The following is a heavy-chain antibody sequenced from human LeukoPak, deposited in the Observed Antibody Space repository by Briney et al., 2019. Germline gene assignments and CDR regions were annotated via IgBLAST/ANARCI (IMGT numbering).Heavy chain of an antibody. V-gene: IGHV4-59*01. CDR1: GGSISSYY. J-gene: IGHJ4*02. D-gene: IGHD6-19*01. CDR3: ANAIAIAVAGKEHL. CDR2: IYYSGST. Sequence: SETLSLTCTVSGGSISSYYWSWIRQPPGKGLEWIGYIYYSGSTNYNPSLKSRVTISVDTSKNQFSLKLSSVTAADTAVYYCANAIAIAVAGKEHLWGQGTLVTVSS.